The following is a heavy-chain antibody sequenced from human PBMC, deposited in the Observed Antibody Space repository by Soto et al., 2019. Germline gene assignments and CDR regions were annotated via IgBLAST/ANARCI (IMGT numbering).Heavy chain of an antibody. V-gene: IGHV3-15*07. J-gene: IGHJ3*02. CDR3: TTERRWPTWGAFDI. Sequence: GGSLKPSWAASGFTFSNPWLNWVRQAPGKGLEWVGRIKSKTDGGKTDYAAPVKGRFTISRDDSKNTLYLQMNSLKTEDTAVYYCTTERRWPTWGAFDIWGQGTMVTVSS. D-gene: IGHD7-27*01. CDR1: GFTFSNPW. CDR2: IKSKTDGGKT.